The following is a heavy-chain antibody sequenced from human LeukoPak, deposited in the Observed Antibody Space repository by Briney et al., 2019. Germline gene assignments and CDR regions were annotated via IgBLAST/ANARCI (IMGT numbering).Heavy chain of an antibody. CDR1: GFTFSNHW. J-gene: IGHJ4*02. CDR2: IDTDGSST. D-gene: IGHD3-16*01. Sequence: GGSLRRSCAASGFTFSNHWMYWVRQGPGKGLVWISDIDTDGSSTNYADSVKGRFTISRDNAKNTLYLQMNSLGAADTAVYYCVRSLGDYWGQGDYWGQGTLVTVSS. CDR3: VRSLGDYWGQGDY. V-gene: IGHV3-74*01.